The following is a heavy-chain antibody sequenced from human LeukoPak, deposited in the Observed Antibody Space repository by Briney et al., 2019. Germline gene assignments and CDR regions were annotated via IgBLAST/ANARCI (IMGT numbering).Heavy chain of an antibody. CDR1: GYTFTGYY. Sequence: ASVKVSCKASGYTFTGYYMHWVRQAPGQGLEWMGRINPNSGGTNYAQKFQGRVTMTRDTSISTAYMELSRLRSDDTAVYYCARGPYSSRRVYYCYMDVWGKGTTVTVSS. D-gene: IGHD6-19*01. CDR2: INPNSGGT. V-gene: IGHV1-2*06. J-gene: IGHJ6*03. CDR3: ARGPYSSRRVYYCYMDV.